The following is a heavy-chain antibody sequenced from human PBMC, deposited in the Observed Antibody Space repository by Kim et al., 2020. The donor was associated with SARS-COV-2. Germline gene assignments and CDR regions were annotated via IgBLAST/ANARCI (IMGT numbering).Heavy chain of an antibody. CDR1: GYNFTRIW. V-gene: IGHV5-10-1*01. Sequence: GESLKISCKASGYNFTRIWISWVRQVPGKGLEWMGRIEPYDSYTNYSPSFQGHVTLSVDKSISTAYLQWSSLKASDTAMYFCARHGLPDYYDTSGPDYWGQATLVTVSS. J-gene: IGHJ4*02. D-gene: IGHD3-22*01. CDR2: IEPYDSYT. CDR3: ARHGLPDYYDTSGPDY.